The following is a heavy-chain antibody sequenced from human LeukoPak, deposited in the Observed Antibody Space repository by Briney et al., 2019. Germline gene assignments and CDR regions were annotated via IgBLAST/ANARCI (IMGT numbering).Heavy chain of an antibody. CDR2: IYYSGST. V-gene: IGHV4-59*01. D-gene: IGHD6-13*01. CDR1: GGSISSYY. CDR3: ARESVAAAGSRWFDP. Sequence: SETLSLTCTVSGGSISSYYWSWIRQPPGKGLEWIGYIYYSGSTNYNPSLKSRVTISVDTSKNQFSLKLSSVTAADTAVYYCARESVAAAGSRWFDPWGQGTLVTVSS. J-gene: IGHJ5*02.